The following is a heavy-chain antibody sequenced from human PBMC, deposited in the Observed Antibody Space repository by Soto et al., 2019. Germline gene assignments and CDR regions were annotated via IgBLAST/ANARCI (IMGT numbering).Heavy chain of an antibody. CDR3: GRDHYGFNSIDQ. Sequence: GGSLRLSCVASGFSLSDHWMHGVRQVPGKGLVHVSRIRTDGGYTNYADFVEGRFTISRDNAKNTLYLQMNSLRAEDTAVYFCGRDHYGFNSIDQWGQGTLVTVSS. CDR1: GFSLSDHW. D-gene: IGHD4-17*01. V-gene: IGHV3-74*01. CDR2: IRTDGGYT. J-gene: IGHJ4*02.